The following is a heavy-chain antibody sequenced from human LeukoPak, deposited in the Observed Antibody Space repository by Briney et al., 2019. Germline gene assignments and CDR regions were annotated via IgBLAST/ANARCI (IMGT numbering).Heavy chain of an antibody. V-gene: IGHV3-53*01. J-gene: IGHJ4*02. Sequence: GGCLILSCAASGFTVSSKYMKWVRQVPGRGLEWVSVINSSGSTYCADSMKGGFTISRDNSKNTLYLQMNSLRAEDTAVYYCAREAVTRKYFDYWGQGTLVTVSS. CDR1: GFTVSSKY. CDR2: INSSGST. D-gene: IGHD4-17*01. CDR3: AREAVTRKYFDY.